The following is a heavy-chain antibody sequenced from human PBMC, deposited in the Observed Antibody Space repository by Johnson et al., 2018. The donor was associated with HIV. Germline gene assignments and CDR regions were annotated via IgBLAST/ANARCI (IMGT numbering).Heavy chain of an antibody. D-gene: IGHD3-10*01. J-gene: IGHJ3*02. CDR1: GFTFSSYW. V-gene: IGHV3-20*04. Sequence: VQLVESGGGLVQPGGSLRLSCAASGFTFSSYWMSWVRQAPGKGLEWVSGIHWNGGSTGYAESVKGRFTISRDNAKNSLYLQMNSLRAEDTAVYYCARGGQVVRGAKGVAFDIWGQGTMVTVSS. CDR2: IHWNGGST. CDR3: ARGGQVVRGAKGVAFDI.